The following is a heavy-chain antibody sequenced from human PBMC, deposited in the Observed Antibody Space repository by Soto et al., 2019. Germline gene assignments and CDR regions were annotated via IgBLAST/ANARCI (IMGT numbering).Heavy chain of an antibody. V-gene: IGHV4-59*01. CDR2: VYHSGRT. D-gene: IGHD6-13*01. CDR3: AKGDSTTHGDSFDI. Sequence: QVQLQESGPGLVKPSETLSLTCSVSGGSISFYNWNWIRQSPEKGLEWIGYVYHSGRTNYNPSLKSRVTISVETSKNQFSLQLSAVTAADTAVYYCAKGDSTTHGDSFDIWGQGTMVTVSP. J-gene: IGHJ3*02. CDR1: GGSISFYN.